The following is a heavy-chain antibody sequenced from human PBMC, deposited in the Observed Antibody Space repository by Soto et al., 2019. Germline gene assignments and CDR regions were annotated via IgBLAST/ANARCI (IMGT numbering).Heavy chain of an antibody. Sequence: PSETLSLTCAVSGGAISSNDWWTWVRQPPGKELGWIAETFHSGSTNYNPSLKSRVTISVDKSKNQFSLRLSSVTAADTAVYYCANLDMITFGGIIGPNDEFDIWGQGTMVT. CDR1: GGAISSNDW. CDR3: ANLDMITFGGIIGPNDEFDI. D-gene: IGHD3-16*01. V-gene: IGHV4-4*02. CDR2: TFHSGST. J-gene: IGHJ3*02.